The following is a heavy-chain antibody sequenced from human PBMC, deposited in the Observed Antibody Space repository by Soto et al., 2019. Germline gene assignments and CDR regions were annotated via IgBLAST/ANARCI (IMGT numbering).Heavy chain of an antibody. J-gene: IGHJ6*03. CDR2: ISAYNGNT. V-gene: IGHV1-18*01. Sequence: ASGKVSCKASGYTFTNYGISWVRQAPGQGLEWMGWISAYNGNTNYAQKLQGRVTMTTDTSTSTAYMELRSLRSDDTAVYYCAISISLIAVHAYYMDFRCTGTTGTRSS. D-gene: IGHD6-19*01. CDR1: GYTFTNYG. CDR3: AISISLIAVHAYYMDF.